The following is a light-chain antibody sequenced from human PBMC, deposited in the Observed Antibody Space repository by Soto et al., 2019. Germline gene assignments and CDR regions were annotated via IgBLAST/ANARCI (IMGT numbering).Light chain of an antibody. V-gene: IGKV3-20*01. Sequence: EMGLTQSPGTLSLSPGERATLSCRASQSVRSNSLAWYQQIPGQAPSLLIYGPSSRATTIPDRFSGSGSGTDFTVTISRLEPEDVAVYYCQQYGSSPTFGQGTRLEIK. CDR3: QQYGSSPT. J-gene: IGKJ5*01. CDR2: GPS. CDR1: QSVRSNS.